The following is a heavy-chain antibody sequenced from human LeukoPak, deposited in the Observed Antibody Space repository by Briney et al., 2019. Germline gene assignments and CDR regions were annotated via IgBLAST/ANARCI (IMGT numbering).Heavy chain of an antibody. CDR2: MSRNSDSE. Sequence: PGGSLRLSCAGTGYTFSSYGMNWVRQAPGKGLEWVSSMSRNSDSEKYADSVRGRFTISRDNAKNSLHLQMNSLRAEDTAVYYCVRSSYGYDFYMDVWGKGTTASVSS. J-gene: IGHJ6*03. V-gene: IGHV3-48*01. CDR1: GYTFSSYG. CDR3: VRSSYGYDFYMDV. D-gene: IGHD3-16*01.